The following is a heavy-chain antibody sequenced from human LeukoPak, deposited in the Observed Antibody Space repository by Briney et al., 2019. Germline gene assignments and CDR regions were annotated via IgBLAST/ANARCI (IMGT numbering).Heavy chain of an antibody. CDR2: IYYSGST. CDR3: ARHMIVVVPADNWFDP. V-gene: IGHV4-39*01. CDR1: GGSISSYY. J-gene: IGHJ5*02. D-gene: IGHD2-2*01. Sequence: SETLSLTCTVSGGSISSYYWSWIRQPPGKGLEWIGSIYYSGSTYYNPSLKSRVTISVDTSKNQFSLKLSSVTAADTAVYYCARHMIVVVPADNWFDPWGQGTLVTVSS.